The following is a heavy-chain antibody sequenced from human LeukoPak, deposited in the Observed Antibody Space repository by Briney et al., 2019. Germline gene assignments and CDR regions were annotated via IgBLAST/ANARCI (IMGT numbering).Heavy chain of an antibody. Sequence: GGSLRLSCAASGFTFNNHAMSWARQAPGKGLEWVSSITVNGDGTNYADAVKGRFTISRDNSKNTLYLQMNSLRAEDTAVYHCAKDKYSPVRSMSEAAYYFDFWGPGTLVTVSS. CDR1: GFTFNNHA. V-gene: IGHV3-23*01. CDR3: AKDKYSPVRSMSEAAYYFDF. J-gene: IGHJ4*02. D-gene: IGHD6-13*01. CDR2: ITVNGDGT.